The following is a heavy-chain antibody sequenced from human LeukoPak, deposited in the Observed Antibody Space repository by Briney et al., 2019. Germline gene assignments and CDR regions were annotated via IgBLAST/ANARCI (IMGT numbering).Heavy chain of an antibody. CDR2: IYYSGST. Sequence: PSETLSLTCTVSGGSISSGGYYWSWIRQHPGKGREWIGYIYYSGSTYYNPSLKSRVTISVDTSKNQFSLKLSSVTAADTAVYYCASDLSRGQLGRAFDIWGQGTMVTVSS. J-gene: IGHJ3*02. CDR1: GGSISSGGYY. D-gene: IGHD6-6*01. V-gene: IGHV4-31*03. CDR3: ASDLSRGQLGRAFDI.